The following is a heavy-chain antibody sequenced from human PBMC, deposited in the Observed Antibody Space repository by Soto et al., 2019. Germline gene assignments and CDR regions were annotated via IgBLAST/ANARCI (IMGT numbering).Heavy chain of an antibody. V-gene: IGHV1-69*01. Sequence: QVQLVQSGAEVKKPGSSVKVSCKASGGSSNNNANSWVRQAPGHGLEWMGGIIPKFGTANYARNFRGRVTITADESTRTTYMELSSLRSEDSAVYYCSTLQGSGTYYDDDYWGQGTLVTVSS. CDR3: STLQGSGTYYDDDY. J-gene: IGHJ4*02. CDR1: GGSSNNNA. CDR2: IIPKFGTA. D-gene: IGHD3-10*01.